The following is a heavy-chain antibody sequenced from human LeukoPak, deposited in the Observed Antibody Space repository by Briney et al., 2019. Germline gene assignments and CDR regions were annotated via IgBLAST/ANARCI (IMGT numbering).Heavy chain of an antibody. CDR2: IIEKGNA. D-gene: IGHD3-10*01. J-gene: IGHJ2*01. CDR1: GGSFSSYS. CDR3: ARGYYPPRWYFDL. Sequence: SETLSLTCALYGGSFSSYSWSWTWIRQTPEKGLEWIGEIIEKGNANYNPSLKSRVTIDLDTSKNQFSLKLASTTAADTAMYYCARGYYPPRWYFDLWGRGTLVTVS. V-gene: IGHV4-34*01.